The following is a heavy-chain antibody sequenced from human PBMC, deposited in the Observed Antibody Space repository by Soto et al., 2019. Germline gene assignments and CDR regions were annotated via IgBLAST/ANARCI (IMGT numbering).Heavy chain of an antibody. Sequence: QVQLVQSGAEVKKPGSSVKVSCKASGGTFSSYAISWVRQAPVQGLEWMGGIIPIFGTANYAQKFQGRVTINADEYTSTAYMELSSLRSEDTAVYYCARVYSGSFRLYYGMDVWGQGTTVTVSS. J-gene: IGHJ6*02. CDR2: IIPIFGTA. D-gene: IGHD3-10*01. V-gene: IGHV1-69*01. CDR1: GGTFSSYA. CDR3: ARVYSGSFRLYYGMDV.